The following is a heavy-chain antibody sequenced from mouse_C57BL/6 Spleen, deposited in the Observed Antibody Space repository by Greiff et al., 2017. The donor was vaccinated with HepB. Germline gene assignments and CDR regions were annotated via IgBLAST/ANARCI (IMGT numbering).Heavy chain of an antibody. J-gene: IGHJ2*01. D-gene: IGHD4-1*01. Sequence: QVQLQQPGAELVKPGASVKLSCKASGYTFTSYWMQWVKQRPGQGLEWIGEIDPSDSYTNYNQKFKGKATLTVETSSSTAYMQLRSLTSEDSAVYYCAISNWDYFDYWGQGTTLTVSS. V-gene: IGHV1-50*01. CDR1: GYTFTSYW. CDR3: AISNWDYFDY. CDR2: IDPSDSYT.